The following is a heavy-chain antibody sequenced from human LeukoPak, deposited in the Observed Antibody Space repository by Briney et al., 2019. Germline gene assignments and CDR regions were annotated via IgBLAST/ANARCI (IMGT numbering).Heavy chain of an antibody. D-gene: IGHD6-13*01. CDR3: ARDLPGGSSSWYNWFDP. CDR2: IKQDGSEK. CDR1: GLTFSSYW. V-gene: IGHV3-7*01. J-gene: IGHJ5*02. Sequence: GGSLRPSCAASGLTFSSYWMSWVRQAPGKGLEWVANIKQDGSEKYSVDSVKGRFTISRDNAKNSLYLQMNSLRAEDTAVYYCARDLPGGSSSWYNWFDPWGQGTLVTVSS.